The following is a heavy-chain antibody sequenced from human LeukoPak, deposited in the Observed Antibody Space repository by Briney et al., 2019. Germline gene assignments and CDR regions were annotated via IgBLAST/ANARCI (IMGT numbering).Heavy chain of an antibody. D-gene: IGHD2-2*01. CDR1: GGSFGGYY. Sequence: SETLSLTCAVYGGSFGGYYWSWIRQPPGKGLEWIGEINHSGSTNYNPSLKSRVTISVDTSKNQFSLKLSSVTAADTAVYYCARGRTPAGPGAFDIWGQGTMVTVSS. V-gene: IGHV4-34*01. CDR3: ARGRTPAGPGAFDI. CDR2: INHSGST. J-gene: IGHJ3*02.